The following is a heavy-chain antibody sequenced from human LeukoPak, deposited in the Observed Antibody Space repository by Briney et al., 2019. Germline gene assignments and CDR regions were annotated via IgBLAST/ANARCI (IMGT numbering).Heavy chain of an antibody. CDR2: ISYDGSSK. Sequence: GRSLTLSCAPSALTSTIYSMQCDSPAPGKGLEWLSVISYDGSSKYFADSVKGRFTISRDNSENTLYLQLNSLRVEDTAVYSCARDRFWSRDYKSGGPLHYFDYWGLGTLVTVSS. J-gene: IGHJ4*02. D-gene: IGHD3-10*01. CDR1: ALTSTIYS. V-gene: IGHV3-30-3*01. CDR3: ARDRFWSRDYKSGGPLHYFDY.